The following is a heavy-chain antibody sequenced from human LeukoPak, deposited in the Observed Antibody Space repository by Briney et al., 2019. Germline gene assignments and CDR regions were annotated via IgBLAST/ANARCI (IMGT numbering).Heavy chain of an antibody. Sequence: SGGSLRLSCAASGFNFNNYAMHWVRQAPGKGLEWVAVISYDGSNKYYADSVKGRFTISRDNSKNTLYLQMNSLRAEDTAVYYCARGGYSYGLNYAFDIWGQGTMVTVSS. V-gene: IGHV3-30*04. CDR2: ISYDGSNK. D-gene: IGHD5-18*01. J-gene: IGHJ3*02. CDR1: GFNFNNYA. CDR3: ARGGYSYGLNYAFDI.